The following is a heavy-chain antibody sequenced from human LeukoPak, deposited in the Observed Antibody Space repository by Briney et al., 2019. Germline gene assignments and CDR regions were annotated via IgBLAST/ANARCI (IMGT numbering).Heavy chain of an antibody. V-gene: IGHV4-34*01. J-gene: IGHJ3*02. CDR3: ARTSRYSSGWYDRGAFDI. CDR2: INHSGST. Sequence: KSSETLSLTCAVYGGSFSGYYWSWIRQPPGKGLEWIGEINHSGSTNYNPSLKSRVTISVDTSKNQFSLKLSSVTAADTAVYYCARTSRYSSGWYDRGAFDIWGQGTMVTVSS. CDR1: GGSFSGYY. D-gene: IGHD6-19*01.